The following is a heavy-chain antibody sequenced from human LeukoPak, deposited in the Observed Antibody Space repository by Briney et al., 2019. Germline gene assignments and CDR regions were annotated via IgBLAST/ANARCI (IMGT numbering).Heavy chain of an antibody. CDR1: GGTFSSYA. CDR3: ARGGSGSYGLDAFDI. D-gene: IGHD1-26*01. V-gene: IGHV1-69*13. CDR2: IIPIFGTA. J-gene: IGHJ3*02. Sequence: SVKVSCKASGGTFSSYAISWVRQAPGQGLEWMGGIIPIFGTANYAQKFQGRVTITADESTSTAYMELSSLRSEDTAVYYCARGGSGSYGLDAFDIWGQGTMVTVSS.